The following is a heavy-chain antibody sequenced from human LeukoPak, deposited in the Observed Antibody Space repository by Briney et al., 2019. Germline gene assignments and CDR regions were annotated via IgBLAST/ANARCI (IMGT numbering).Heavy chain of an antibody. D-gene: IGHD3-3*01. CDR2: IYSGGST. CDR1: GFTVSSNY. CDR3: ARAPYDFWSGHYLVGSQPNFDP. J-gene: IGHJ5*02. V-gene: IGHV3-66*01. Sequence: GGSLRLSCAASGFTVSSNYMSWVRQAPGKGLEWVSVIYSGGSTYYADSVKGRFTISRDNSKNTLYLQMNSLRAEDTAVYYCARAPYDFWSGHYLVGSQPNFDPWGQGTLVTVSS.